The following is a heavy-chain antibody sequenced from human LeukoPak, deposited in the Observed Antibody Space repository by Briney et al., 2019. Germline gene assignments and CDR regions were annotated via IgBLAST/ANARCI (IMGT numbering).Heavy chain of an antibody. D-gene: IGHD3-22*01. CDR2: ISSVGNTI. J-gene: IGHJ4*02. Sequence: GGSLRLSCAAPGFTFSSYEMNWVRQAPGKGLEWVSFISSVGNTIYYADSVKGRFTISRDNAKNSLYLQMNSLRVEDTAVYYCVRESYVTMIIGDYWGQGTLVTVSS. CDR3: VRESYVTMIIGDY. V-gene: IGHV3-48*03. CDR1: GFTFSSYE.